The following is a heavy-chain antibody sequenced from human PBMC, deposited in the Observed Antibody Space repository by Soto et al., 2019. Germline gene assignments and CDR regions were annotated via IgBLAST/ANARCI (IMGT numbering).Heavy chain of an antibody. CDR1: GFIFSSYW. Sequence: EVQLVESGGGLVQPGGSLRLSCVASGFIFSSYWMSWVRQAPGKGLEWVASIKQDGSEKYYVDFVKGRFTISRDNAKNPRYLHMNILRAEDTAVYYGALTFGEMRWGDFDYWSQGTLVTVSS. J-gene: IGHJ4*02. V-gene: IGHV3-7*02. CDR3: ALTFGEMRWGDFDY. D-gene: IGHD3-16*01. CDR2: IKQDGSEK.